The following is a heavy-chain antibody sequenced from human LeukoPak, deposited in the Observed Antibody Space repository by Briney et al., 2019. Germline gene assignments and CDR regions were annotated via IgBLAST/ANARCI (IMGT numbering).Heavy chain of an antibody. J-gene: IGHJ3*02. V-gene: IGHV1-18*01. D-gene: IGHD3-22*01. CDR3: ARYYYDSSGYSHAFDI. CDR1: GYTFTSYG. CDR2: ISAYNGNT. Sequence: APVKVSCKASGYTFTSYGISWVRQAPGQGLEWMGWISAYNGNTNYAQKLQGRVTMTTDTSTSTAYMELRSLRSDDTAVYYCARYYYDSSGYSHAFDIWGQGTMVTVSS.